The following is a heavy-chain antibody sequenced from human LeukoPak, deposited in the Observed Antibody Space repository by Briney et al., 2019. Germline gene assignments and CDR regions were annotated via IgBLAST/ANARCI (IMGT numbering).Heavy chain of an antibody. D-gene: IGHD1-26*01. CDR1: GGSISSSNW. V-gene: IGHV4-4*02. CDR3: ASSKETTGGSYHFDY. Sequence: PSETLSLTCAVSGGSISSSNWWSWVRQPPGKGLEWIGEIYHSGSTNYNPSLKSRVTISVDKSKNQFSLKLSSVTAADTAVYYCASSKETTGGSYHFDYWGQGTLVTVSS. J-gene: IGHJ4*02. CDR2: IYHSGST.